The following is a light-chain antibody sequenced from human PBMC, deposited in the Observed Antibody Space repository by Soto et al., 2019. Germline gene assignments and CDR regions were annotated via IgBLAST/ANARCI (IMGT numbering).Light chain of an antibody. V-gene: IGLV2-8*01. CDR3: SSYAGSNNFVV. J-gene: IGLJ2*01. CDR1: SSDVGGYNF. CDR2: EVN. Sequence: QSALTQPPSASGSPGQSVTISCTGTSSDVGGYNFVPWFQQNPGKAPKLMIYEVNKRPSGVPDRFSGSKSGNTASLTVSGLQAEDEADYYCSSYAGSNNFVVFGGGTKLTVL.